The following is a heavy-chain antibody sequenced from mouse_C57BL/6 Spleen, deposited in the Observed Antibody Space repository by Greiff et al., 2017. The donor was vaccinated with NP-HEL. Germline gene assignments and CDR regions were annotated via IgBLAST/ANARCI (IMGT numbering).Heavy chain of an antibody. V-gene: IGHV5-4*03. CDR1: GFTFSSYA. CDR3: ARALLNWYFDV. J-gene: IGHJ1*03. CDR2: ISDGGSYT. Sequence: EVKVVESGGGLVKPGGSLKLSCAASGFTFSSYAMSWVRQTPEKRLEWVATISDGGSYTYYPDNVKGRFTISRDNAKNNLYLQMSHLKSEDTAMYYCARALLNWYFDVWGTGTTVTVSS.